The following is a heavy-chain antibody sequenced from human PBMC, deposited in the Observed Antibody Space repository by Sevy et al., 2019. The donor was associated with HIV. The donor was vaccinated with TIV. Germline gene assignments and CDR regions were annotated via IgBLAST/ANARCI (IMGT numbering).Heavy chain of an antibody. V-gene: IGHV3-33*01. Sequence: GGSLRLSCAASGFNFNRFAMHWVRQAPGKGLDWLALIWYNGSNQDYAESVKGRFTISRDNSKNTVFLQMNSLRAEDTAVYYCSRESREFRFDPWGQGTLVTVSS. CDR1: GFNFNRFA. CDR3: SRESREFRFDP. CDR2: IWYNGSNQ. J-gene: IGHJ5*02.